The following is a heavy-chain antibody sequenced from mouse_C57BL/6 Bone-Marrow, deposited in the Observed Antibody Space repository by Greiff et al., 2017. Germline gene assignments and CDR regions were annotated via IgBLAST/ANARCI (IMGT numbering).Heavy chain of an antibody. Sequence: EVQVVESGPGMVKPSQSLSLTCTVTGYSITSGYDWHWIRHFPGNKLEWMGYISYSGSTNYNPSLKSRISITHDTSKNHFFLKLNSVTTEDTATYYCARGTDSSGPWFAYWGQGTLVTVSA. CDR3: ARGTDSSGPWFAY. CDR1: GYSITSGYD. V-gene: IGHV3-1*01. CDR2: ISYSGST. D-gene: IGHD3-2*02. J-gene: IGHJ3*01.